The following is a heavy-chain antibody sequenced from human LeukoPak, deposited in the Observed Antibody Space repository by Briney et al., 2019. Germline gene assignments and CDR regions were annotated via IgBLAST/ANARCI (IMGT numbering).Heavy chain of an antibody. CDR3: VRVDSSSFDY. Sequence: ETQSLSCGVSGYFISSGYYWGWLRQRPGKGLEWIGCIYHSGSTYYNPSLKSRATIAVHTSKNQFSLNLPSVTAADTAVYYCVRVDSSSFDYWGQGTLVTVPS. CDR1: GYFISSGYY. D-gene: IGHD6-13*01. J-gene: IGHJ4*02. CDR2: IYHSGST. V-gene: IGHV4-38-2*01.